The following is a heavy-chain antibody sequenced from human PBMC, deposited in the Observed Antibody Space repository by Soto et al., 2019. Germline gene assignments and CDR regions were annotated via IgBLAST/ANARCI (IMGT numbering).Heavy chain of an antibody. V-gene: IGHV4-30-2*01. CDR1: GDSISSGGYS. J-gene: IGHJ4*02. Sequence: SETLSLTCAVSGDSISSGGYSWSWIRQPPGKGLEWIGYIYHSGSASYNPSLKSRVTISVDGSKNRFSLQLTSVTAADTAVYYCARGRLLPAVNFDFWGQGALVTVS. CDR3: ARGRLLPAVNFDF. D-gene: IGHD2-2*01. CDR2: IYHSGSA.